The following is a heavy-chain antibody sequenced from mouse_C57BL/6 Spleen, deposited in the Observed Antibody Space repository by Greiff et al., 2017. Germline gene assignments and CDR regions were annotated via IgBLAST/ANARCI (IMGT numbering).Heavy chain of an antibody. CDR2: ISGGGGNT. D-gene: IGHD1-1*01. V-gene: IGHV5-9*01. CDR3: ARQGYYGSYYYAMDY. Sequence: DVQLVESGGGLVKPGGSLKLSCAASGFTFSSYTMSWVRQTPEKRLEWVATISGGGGNTYYPDSVKGRFTISRDNAKNTLYLQMSSLRSEDTALYYCARQGYYGSYYYAMDYWGQGTSVTVSS. CDR1: GFTFSSYT. J-gene: IGHJ4*01.